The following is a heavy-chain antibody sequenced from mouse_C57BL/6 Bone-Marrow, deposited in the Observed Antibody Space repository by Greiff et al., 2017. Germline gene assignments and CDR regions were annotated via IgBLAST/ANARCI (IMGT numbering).Heavy chain of an antibody. J-gene: IGHJ1*03. Sequence: QVQLKESDAELVKPGASVKISCKVSGYTFTDHTIHWMKQRPEQGLEWIGYIYPRDGSTKYNEKFKGKATLTADKSSSTAYMQLNSLTSEDSAVYFCARGEYGSGPYWDFDVWGTGTTVSVSS. V-gene: IGHV1-78*01. CDR3: ARGEYGSGPYWDFDV. CDR2: IYPRDGST. CDR1: GYTFTDHT. D-gene: IGHD1-1*01.